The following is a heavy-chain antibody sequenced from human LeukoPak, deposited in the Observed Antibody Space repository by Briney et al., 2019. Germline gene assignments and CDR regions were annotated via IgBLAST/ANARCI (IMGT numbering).Heavy chain of an antibody. CDR2: IIPIFGTA. V-gene: IGHV1-69*01. CDR3: VWGSYNYYYYGMDV. D-gene: IGHD3-16*01. Sequence: SVKVSCKASGGTFSSYAISWVRQAPGQGLEWMGGIIPIFGTANYAQKFQGRVTITADESTSTAYMELSSLRSEDTAVYYCVWGSYNYYYYGMDVWGKGTTVTVSS. CDR1: GGTFSSYA. J-gene: IGHJ6*04.